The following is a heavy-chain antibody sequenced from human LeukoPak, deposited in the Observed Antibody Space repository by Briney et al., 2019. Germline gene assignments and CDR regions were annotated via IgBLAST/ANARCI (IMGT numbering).Heavy chain of an antibody. J-gene: IGHJ4*02. CDR1: GGTFSSYA. CDR2: IIPIFGTA. V-gene: IGHV1-69*06. Sequence: SVKVSCKASGGTFSSYAISWVRQAPGQGLEWMGGIIPIFGTANYAQKFQGRVTITADKSTSTAYMELSSLRSEDTAVYYCARGSPRLELRLGYYFDYWGQGTLVTVSS. CDR3: ARGSPRLELRLGYYFDY. D-gene: IGHD1-7*01.